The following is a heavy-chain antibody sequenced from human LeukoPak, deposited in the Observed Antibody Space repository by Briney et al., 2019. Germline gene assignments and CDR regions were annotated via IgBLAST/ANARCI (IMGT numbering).Heavy chain of an antibody. J-gene: IGHJ4*02. CDR2: ISYDGSNK. Sequence: GGSLRLSCAASGFIFSSYAMHWVRQAPGKGLEWLALISYDGSNKYYADSVKGRFTISRDNSKNTLYLQMNSLRAEDTAVYYCAREHYYDSSGFYRDFDCWGQGTLVTVSS. V-gene: IGHV3-30-3*01. CDR1: GFIFSSYA. D-gene: IGHD3-22*01. CDR3: AREHYYDSSGFYRDFDC.